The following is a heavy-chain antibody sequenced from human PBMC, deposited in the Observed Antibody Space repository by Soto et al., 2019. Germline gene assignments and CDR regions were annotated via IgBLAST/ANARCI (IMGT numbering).Heavy chain of an antibody. Sequence: EVHLLESGGGLVQPGGSLRLSCAASGFTFSSYSMSWVRHAPGKGLEWVSGISGSGGSTYYADSVKGRFTISRDNSKNTLYLQMNSLRAEDTAVYYCAKGTSRPFFYYYYMDVWGKGTTVTVSS. V-gene: IGHV3-23*01. D-gene: IGHD2-2*01. CDR3: AKGTSRPFFYYYYMDV. J-gene: IGHJ6*03. CDR2: ISGSGGST. CDR1: GFTFSSYS.